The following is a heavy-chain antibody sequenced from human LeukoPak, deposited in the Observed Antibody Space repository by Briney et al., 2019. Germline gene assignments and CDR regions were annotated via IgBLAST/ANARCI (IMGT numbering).Heavy chain of an antibody. J-gene: IGHJ4*02. V-gene: IGHV3-33*06. CDR2: IWSDASDK. Sequence: GGSLRLSCSASGFTFSHYGMHWVRQAPGTGLEWVAVIWSDASDKYHANSVKGRFTISRDNFKNSLYLQMNSLRADDTAVYYCAKDAQRGFDYSNSLDYWGQGTRVTVSS. CDR3: AKDAQRGFDYSNSLDY. CDR1: GFTFSHYG. D-gene: IGHD4-11*01.